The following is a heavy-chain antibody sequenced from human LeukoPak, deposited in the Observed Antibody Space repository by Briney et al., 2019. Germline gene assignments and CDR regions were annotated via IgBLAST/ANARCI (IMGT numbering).Heavy chain of an antibody. CDR2: IIPMFGAV. CDR1: GGTFSSYV. Sequence: SVKVSCNASGGTFSSYVISWVRQAPGQGLQWMGGIIPMFGAVNYAQKFQGRVTITADKSTGTAYMELSSLRSEDTAVYYCVRDYDISGPQKNFFDYWGQGTLVTVSS. CDR3: VRDYDISGPQKNFFDY. V-gene: IGHV1-69*06. J-gene: IGHJ4*02. D-gene: IGHD3-22*01.